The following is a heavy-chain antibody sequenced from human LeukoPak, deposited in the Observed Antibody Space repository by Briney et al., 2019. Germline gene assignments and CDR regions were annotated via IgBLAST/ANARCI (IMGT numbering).Heavy chain of an antibody. CDR2: IVSSGATI. Sequence: GGSLRLSCAASGFTFSTYEMNWVRQAPGKGLEWVSYIVSSGATIYYADSVKGRFTISRDNAKNSLYLQMNSLRAEDTAVYYCARDIGYCSSTSCYGDGMDVWGQGTTVTVSS. J-gene: IGHJ6*02. V-gene: IGHV3-48*03. D-gene: IGHD2-2*01. CDR1: GFTFSTYE. CDR3: ARDIGYCSSTSCYGDGMDV.